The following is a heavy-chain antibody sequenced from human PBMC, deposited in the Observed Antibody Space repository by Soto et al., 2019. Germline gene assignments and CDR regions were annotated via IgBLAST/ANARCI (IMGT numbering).Heavy chain of an antibody. J-gene: IGHJ5*02. V-gene: IGHV4-34*01. D-gene: IGHD2-15*01. CDR2: INHSGST. CDR1: GGSFSGYY. CDR3: ARAGYCSGGSCSWFDP. Sequence: QVQLQQWGAGLVKPSETLSLTCAVYGGSFSGYYWSWIRQPPGKGLEWIGEINHSGSTNYNPSLKSRVTISVDTSKNQFSLKLSSVTAADTAVYYCARAGYCSGGSCSWFDPWGQGTLVTVSS.